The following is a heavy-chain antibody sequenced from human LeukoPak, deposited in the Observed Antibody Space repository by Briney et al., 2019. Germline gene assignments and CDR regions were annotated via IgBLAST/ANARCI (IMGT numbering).Heavy chain of an antibody. Sequence: GASVKVSCKASGYTFTSYDINWVRQATGQGLEWMGWMNPNSGNTGYAQKFQGRVTMTRNTSISTAYMELSSLRSEDTAVYYCARGRYPHTSSWYGDAFDIWGQGTMVTVSS. V-gene: IGHV1-8*01. CDR2: MNPNSGNT. J-gene: IGHJ3*02. CDR1: GYTFTSYD. D-gene: IGHD6-13*01. CDR3: ARGRYPHTSSWYGDAFDI.